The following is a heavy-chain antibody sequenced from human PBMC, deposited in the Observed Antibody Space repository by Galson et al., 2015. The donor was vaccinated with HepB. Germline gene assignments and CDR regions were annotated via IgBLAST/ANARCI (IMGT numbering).Heavy chain of an antibody. D-gene: IGHD6-19*01. CDR2: IDSTSNYI. J-gene: IGHJ4*02. Sequence: SLRLSCAASGFTFSSYSMNWVRQAPGKGLEWVSSIDSTSNYIYYADSVKGRFTISRDNAKSSLYLQMNSLRAEDTAVYYCARDESGAVAGGKSDSWGQGTLVTVSS. CDR1: GFTFSSYS. CDR3: ARDESGAVAGGKSDS. V-gene: IGHV3-21*01.